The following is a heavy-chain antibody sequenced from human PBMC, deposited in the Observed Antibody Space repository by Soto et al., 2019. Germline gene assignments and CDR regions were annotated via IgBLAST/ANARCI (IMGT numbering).Heavy chain of an antibody. V-gene: IGHV3-53*02. CDR2: IESGGST. D-gene: IGHD2-15*01. CDR3: AKDLGPLRLLNYYFYGLDV. Sequence: EVHLVETGGGVIQRGGSLRLSCNASGFTVSSRYMSWVRQAPGMGLEWVAVIESGGSTHYADSVKGRFTISRDNSKNMIYLQLHTLRAEDTAVYYCAKDLGPLRLLNYYFYGLDVWGQETTVTVSS. J-gene: IGHJ6*02. CDR1: GFTVSSRY.